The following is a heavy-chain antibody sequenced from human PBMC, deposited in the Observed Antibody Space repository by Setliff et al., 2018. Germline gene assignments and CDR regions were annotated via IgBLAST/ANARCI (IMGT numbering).Heavy chain of an antibody. Sequence: GGSLRLSCAASGFTFSTYEMDWVRQAPGEGLGWVSYISSSGSTIYYADSVKGRFTISRDNAKNSLYLQMHSLRAEDTAVYYCAREGTYGSGGFDYWGQGTLVTVSS. D-gene: IGHD3-10*01. J-gene: IGHJ4*02. CDR2: ISSSGSTI. V-gene: IGHV3-48*03. CDR1: GFTFSTYE. CDR3: AREGTYGSGGFDY.